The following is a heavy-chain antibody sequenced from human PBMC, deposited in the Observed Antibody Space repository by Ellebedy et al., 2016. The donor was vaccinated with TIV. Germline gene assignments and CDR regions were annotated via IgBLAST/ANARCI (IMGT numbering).Heavy chain of an antibody. V-gene: IGHV1-18*01. CDR2: ISAYNGNT. CDR3: ATYVVTVRLAYFDL. CDR1: GYTFTSYG. Sequence: ASVKVSCXASGYTFTSYGISWVRQAPGQGLEWMGWISAYNGNTNYAQKFQGRVTITADKSTSTAYMELSSLRSEDTAVYYCATYVVTVRLAYFDLWGRGTLVTVSS. D-gene: IGHD2-15*01. J-gene: IGHJ2*01.